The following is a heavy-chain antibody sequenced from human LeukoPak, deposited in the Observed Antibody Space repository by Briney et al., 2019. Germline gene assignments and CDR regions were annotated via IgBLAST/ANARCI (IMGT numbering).Heavy chain of an antibody. CDR2: ISSSSSTI. D-gene: IGHD3-10*01. CDR1: GFTFSSYS. J-gene: IGHJ3*02. V-gene: IGHV3-48*01. Sequence: GGPLRLSCAASGFTFSSYSMNWVRQAPGKGLEWVSYISSSSSTIYYADSVKGRFTISRDNAKNSPYLQMNSLRAEDTAVYYCARPPALWFGEFDAFDIWGQGTMVTVSS. CDR3: ARPPALWFGEFDAFDI.